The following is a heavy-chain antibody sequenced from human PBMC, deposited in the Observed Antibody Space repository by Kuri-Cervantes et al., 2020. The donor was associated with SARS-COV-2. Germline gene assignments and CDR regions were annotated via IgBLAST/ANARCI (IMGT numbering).Heavy chain of an antibody. CDR1: GYTFTGYY. CDR2: INPNSGGT. V-gene: IGHV1-2*02. Sequence: ASVKVSCKASGYTFTGYYMHWVRQAPGQGLEWMGWINPNSGGTNYAQKFQGRVTMTRDTSISTAYMELSRLRSDDTAVYYCARGQQLYRYNWFDPWGQGTLVTVSS. D-gene: IGHD6-13*01. CDR3: ARGQQLYRYNWFDP. J-gene: IGHJ5*02.